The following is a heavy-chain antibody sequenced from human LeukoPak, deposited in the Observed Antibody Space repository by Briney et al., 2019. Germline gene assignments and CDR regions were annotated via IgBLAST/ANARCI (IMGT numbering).Heavy chain of an antibody. J-gene: IGHJ3*01. V-gene: IGHV5-51*01. CDR3: ARLKTTRLSAFDL. CDR2: IYPGDSDA. CDR1: GYRFPNSW. D-gene: IGHD3-16*01. Sequence: PGESLKISCQGSGYRFPNSWIGWVRQIPGKGLEWMGIIYPGDSDARYSPSFQGQVTISGDKAISTAYLQWSSLKASDTAMYYCARLKTTRLSAFDLWGQGTMVTVSS.